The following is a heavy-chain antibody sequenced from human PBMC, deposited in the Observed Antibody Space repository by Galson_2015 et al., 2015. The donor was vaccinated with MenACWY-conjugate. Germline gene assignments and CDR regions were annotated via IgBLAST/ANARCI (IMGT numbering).Heavy chain of an antibody. Sequence: SLRLSCAASGFSFSNAWMNWVRQAPGKGLEWVGRIKSKPEGGTTDYAAPVKGRFTISRDDSKNTLYLQMNSLKTEDTAVYYCSRTRSSYFFDYWGQGTLVTVSS. CDR3: SRTRSSYFFDY. CDR2: IKSKPEGGTT. V-gene: IGHV3-15*07. CDR1: GFSFSNAW. J-gene: IGHJ4*02. D-gene: IGHD1-14*01.